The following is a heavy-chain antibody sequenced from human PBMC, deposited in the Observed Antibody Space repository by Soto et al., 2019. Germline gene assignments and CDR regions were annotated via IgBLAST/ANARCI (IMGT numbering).Heavy chain of an antibody. J-gene: IGHJ5*02. CDR1: GFTFSNAW. Sequence: GGSLRLSCAAPGFTFSNAWMNWVRQAQGKGRGWVGRRRSKTDGGTTDYAAPERGRFTISRDDSKNTLYLQMNSLKTEATAVYYSTTSLLEWLSDWFDPWGQGTLVTVSS. D-gene: IGHD3-3*01. V-gene: IGHV3-15*07. CDR2: RRSKTDGGTT. CDR3: TTSLLEWLSDWFDP.